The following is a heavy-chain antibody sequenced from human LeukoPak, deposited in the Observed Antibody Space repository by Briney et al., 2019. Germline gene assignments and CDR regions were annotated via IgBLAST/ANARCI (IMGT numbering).Heavy chain of an antibody. J-gene: IGHJ4*02. CDR1: GFTFSSTS. V-gene: IGHV3-23*01. CDR3: AKLTTS. CDR2: TVGGSDGT. D-gene: IGHD4-11*01. Sequence: GGSLRLSCAASGFTFSSTSMSWVRQAPGKGLEWVAVTVGGSDGTYYADSVKGRFTTSRDNSNDTLYLQMNSLRAEDTAVYYCAKLTTSWGQGTLVTVSS.